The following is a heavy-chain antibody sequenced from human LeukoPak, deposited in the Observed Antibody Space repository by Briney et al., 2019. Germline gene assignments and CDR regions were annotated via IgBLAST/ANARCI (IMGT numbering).Heavy chain of an antibody. CDR2: ISSSSSYI. J-gene: IGHJ4*02. V-gene: IGHV3-21*01. CDR1: GFTFSSYS. CDR3: ARRSPNYYFDY. Sequence: GGSLRLSCAASGFTFSSYSMNWVRQDPGKGLECVSYISSSSSYIYYADSVKGRFTISRDNAENSLYLQMNSLRAEDTAVYYCARRSPNYYFDYWGQGTPVTVSS.